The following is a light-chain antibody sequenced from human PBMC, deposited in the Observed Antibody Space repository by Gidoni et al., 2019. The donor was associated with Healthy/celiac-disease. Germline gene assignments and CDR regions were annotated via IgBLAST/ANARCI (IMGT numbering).Light chain of an antibody. J-gene: IGLJ2*01. Sequence: SELTQDPAASVALGQTVRITCQGDSLRSYYASWYQQKPGQAPVLVIYGKNNRPSGIPDRFSGSSSGNTASLTITGAQAEDEADYYCNSRDSSGNHLNVVFGGGTKLTVL. CDR1: SLRSYY. V-gene: IGLV3-19*01. CDR3: NSRDSSGNHLNVV. CDR2: GKN.